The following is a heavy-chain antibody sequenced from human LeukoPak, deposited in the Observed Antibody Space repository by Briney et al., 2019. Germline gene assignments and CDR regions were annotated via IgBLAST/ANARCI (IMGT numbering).Heavy chain of an antibody. J-gene: IGHJ5*02. CDR2: IHCSGST. CDR3: ARHIDDVSLTYYYDRTPIDP. CDR1: GGSISSSSSY. D-gene: IGHD3-22*01. V-gene: IGHV4-39*01. Sequence: TSSGTLCLTCAVSGGSISSSSSYWGWIRQPPGKGLEWIGSIHCSGSTYYNPSLKSRVTISVDTSKNQLSLKLSSVTAADTAVYYCARHIDDVSLTYYYDRTPIDPWGQGTLVTVSS.